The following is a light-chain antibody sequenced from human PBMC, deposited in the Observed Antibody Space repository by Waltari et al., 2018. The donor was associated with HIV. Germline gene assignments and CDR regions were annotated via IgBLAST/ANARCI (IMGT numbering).Light chain of an antibody. CDR2: SNN. CDR1: RSNIGSNT. Sequence: QSVLTQPPSASGTPGQRVTISCSGSRSNIGSNTVSWYQQLPGTAPKLFIYSNNQRPSGVPDRFSGSKSGTSASLAISGLQSEDEADYYCAAWDDSLNGWVFGGGTK. J-gene: IGLJ3*02. V-gene: IGLV1-44*01. CDR3: AAWDDSLNGWV.